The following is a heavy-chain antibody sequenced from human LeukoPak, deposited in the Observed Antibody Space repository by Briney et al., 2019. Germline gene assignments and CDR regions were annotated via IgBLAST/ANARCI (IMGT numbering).Heavy chain of an antibody. CDR3: ARAWDGDLKSDY. V-gene: IGHV1-2*02. D-gene: IGHD4-17*01. Sequence: ASVKVSCKASGYTFTSYGISWVRQAPGQGLEWMGWINPNSGGTNYAQKFQGRVTMTRDTSISTAYMELSRLRSDDTAVYYCARAWDGDLKSDYWGQGTLVTVSS. CDR1: GYTFTSYG. J-gene: IGHJ4*02. CDR2: INPNSGGT.